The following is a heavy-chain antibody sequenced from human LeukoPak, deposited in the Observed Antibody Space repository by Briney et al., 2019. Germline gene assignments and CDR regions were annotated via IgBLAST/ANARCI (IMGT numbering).Heavy chain of an antibody. CDR2: IYYSGSS. J-gene: IGHJ3*02. Sequence: SETLSLTCTVSGGSISSGNYYWSWIRQPPGKGLEWIRHIYYSGSSYYNPSLKSRVTISVDTSKNQFSLKLSSVTAADTAVYYCARDRAAGYSYGFSPNLDAFDIWGQGTMVTVSS. V-gene: IGHV4-30-4*01. D-gene: IGHD5-18*01. CDR3: ARDRAAGYSYGFSPNLDAFDI. CDR1: GGSISSGNYY.